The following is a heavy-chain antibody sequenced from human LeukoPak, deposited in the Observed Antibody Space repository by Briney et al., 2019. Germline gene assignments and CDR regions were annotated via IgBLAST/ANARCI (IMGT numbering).Heavy chain of an antibody. CDR2: INPNSGGT. CDR3: ARDREVPAPYYFDY. CDR1: GGTFSSYA. Sequence: ASVKVSCKASGGTFSSYAISWVRQAPGQGLEWMGWINPNSGGTNYAQKFQGRVTMTRDTSISTAYMELSRLRSDDTAVYYCARDREVPAPYYFDYWGQGTLVTVSS. V-gene: IGHV1-2*02. J-gene: IGHJ4*02.